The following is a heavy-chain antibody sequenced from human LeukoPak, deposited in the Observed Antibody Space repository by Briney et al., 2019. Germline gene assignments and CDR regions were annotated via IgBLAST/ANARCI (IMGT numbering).Heavy chain of an antibody. CDR1: GFTFSDYD. D-gene: IGHD1-1*01. CDR3: ARVAKERVGGVYYFDY. V-gene: IGHV3-13*01. CDR2: IGTAGDT. J-gene: IGHJ4*02. Sequence: LSGGSLRLSCAASGFTFSDYDMRWVRQATGKGLEWVSAIGTAGDTYYTGSVKGRFTISRENAKNSLYLQMNSLRAGDTAVYYCARVAKERVGGVYYFDYWGQGTLVTVSS.